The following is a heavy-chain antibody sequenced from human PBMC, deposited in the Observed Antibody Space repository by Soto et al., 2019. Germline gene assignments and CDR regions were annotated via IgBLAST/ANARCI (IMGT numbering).Heavy chain of an antibody. CDR2: ISGTGDST. CDR3: AKDRDSSGYYYRNY. V-gene: IGHV3-23*01. J-gene: IGHJ4*02. Sequence: EVQLLESGGGLVQPGGSLRLSCAASGFTFSSYAMSWVRQAPGKGLEWVSAISGTGDSTYYADSVKGRFTISRDNSKNTLYLQINSLRAEDTPVDYCAKDRDSSGYYYRNYWGQGTLVTVSS. CDR1: GFTFSSYA. D-gene: IGHD3-22*01.